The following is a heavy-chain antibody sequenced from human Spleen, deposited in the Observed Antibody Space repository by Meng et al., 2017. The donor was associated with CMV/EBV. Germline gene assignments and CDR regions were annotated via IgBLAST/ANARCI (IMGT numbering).Heavy chain of an antibody. CDR2: ISRNSDTK. V-gene: IGHV3-9*01. CDR1: GFTFEDHS. Sequence: SLKISCETSGFTFEDHSMHWVRQAPGKGLEWVSSISRNSDTKGYADSVKGRFTISRDNAKRSLYLQLNSLRAEDTAVYFCVRDRGYFDYWGQGTLVTVSS. J-gene: IGHJ4*02. CDR3: VRDRGYFDY.